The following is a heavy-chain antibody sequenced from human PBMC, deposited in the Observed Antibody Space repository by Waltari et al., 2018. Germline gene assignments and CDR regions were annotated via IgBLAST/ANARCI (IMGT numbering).Heavy chain of an antibody. Sequence: QVQLQESGPGLVKPSETLSLTCAVSGYSISSGYYWGWIRQPPGKGLEWIGNIYHSGSTHYNPSLKSRVTISVDTSKNQLSLKLSSVTAADTAVYYCARRAAITAAGPTYYMDVWGKGTTVTVSS. CDR1: GYSISSGYY. CDR3: ARRAAITAAGPTYYMDV. D-gene: IGHD6-13*01. CDR2: IYHSGST. J-gene: IGHJ6*03. V-gene: IGHV4-38-2*01.